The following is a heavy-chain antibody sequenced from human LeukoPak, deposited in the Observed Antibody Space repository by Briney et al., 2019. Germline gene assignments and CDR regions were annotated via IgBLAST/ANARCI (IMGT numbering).Heavy chain of an antibody. CDR1: SGSINNNTFY. V-gene: IGHV4-39*02. J-gene: IGHJ5*02. CDR2: LYYSGST. CDR3: ARGLAVAGTEANWFDP. Sequence: SETLSLTCTVSSGSINNNTFYWGWVRQPPGRGLELLGSLYYSGSTYYNPSLKSRIPISVYTSKNHFSLKMRSVTAADTAVYYCARGLAVAGTEANWFDPWGQGTLVTVSS. D-gene: IGHD6-19*01.